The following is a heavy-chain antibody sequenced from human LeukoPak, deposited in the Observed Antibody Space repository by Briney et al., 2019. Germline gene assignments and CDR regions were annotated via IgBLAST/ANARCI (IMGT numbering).Heavy chain of an antibody. CDR2: ISYDGSNK. V-gene: IGHV3-30*04. CDR1: GFTFSSYA. D-gene: IGHD3-16*01. CDR3: ARALPLRPGGWFDP. J-gene: IGHJ5*02. Sequence: GGSLRLCCSASGFTFSSYAMHWVRQAPGKGLEWVAVISYDGSNKYYADSVKGRFTISRDNSKNTLYLQMNSLRAEDTAVYYCARALPLRPGGWFDPRGQGTLVTVFS.